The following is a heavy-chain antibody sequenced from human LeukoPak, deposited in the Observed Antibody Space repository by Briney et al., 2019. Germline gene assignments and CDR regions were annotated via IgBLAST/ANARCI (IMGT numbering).Heavy chain of an antibody. J-gene: IGHJ6*02. CDR2: SNAGNGNT. CDR1: GYTFTSYA. V-gene: IGHV1-3*02. CDR3: ARGGWFGMDV. D-gene: IGHD2-15*01. Sequence: ASVKVSCEASGYTFTSYAMHWVRQAPGQRLEWMGWSNAGNGNTKYSQESQGRVAITRDTSASTAYMELSSLRSEDMAVYYCARGGWFGMDVWGQGTTVTVSS.